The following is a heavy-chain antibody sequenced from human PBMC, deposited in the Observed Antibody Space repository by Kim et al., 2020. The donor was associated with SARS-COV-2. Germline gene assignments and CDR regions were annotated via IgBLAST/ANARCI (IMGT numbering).Heavy chain of an antibody. D-gene: IGHD4-4*01. CDR2: K. J-gene: IGHJ4*02. V-gene: IGHV3-48*03. Sequence: KYYADYVRVRFTISRDNDKNSLYLQMNSLRAEDTAVYYCARGPNYSPFDYWGQGTLVTVSS. CDR3: ARGPNYSPFDY.